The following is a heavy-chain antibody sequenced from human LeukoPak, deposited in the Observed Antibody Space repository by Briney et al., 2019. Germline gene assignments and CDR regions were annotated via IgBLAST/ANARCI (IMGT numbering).Heavy chain of an antibody. CDR2: IKQDGSEK. Sequence: GGSLRLSCAASGFTFSNYWMNWVRQAPGKGLEWVANIKQDGSEKYYVDSVKGRFSISRDNAKNSLYLQMSSLRAEDTAVYYCARGGDQDILDYWGQGTPVTVSS. CDR3: ARGGDQDILDY. V-gene: IGHV3-7*03. J-gene: IGHJ4*02. CDR1: GFTFSNYW. D-gene: IGHD3-16*01.